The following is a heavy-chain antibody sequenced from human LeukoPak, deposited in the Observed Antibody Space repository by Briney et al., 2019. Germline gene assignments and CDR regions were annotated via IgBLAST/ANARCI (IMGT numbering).Heavy chain of an antibody. D-gene: IGHD4-17*01. J-gene: IGHJ4*02. CDR3: ARAVDGDYLDY. CDR1: GLIVSSNY. Sequence: HPGGSLRLSCAASGLIVSSNYMRWVRQAPGKGLEWVSVIYSGGSTYYADSVKGRFSISRDNSKNTVYLQMNSLRAEDTAVYYCARAVDGDYLDYWGRGTLVTVSS. V-gene: IGHV3-53*01. CDR2: IYSGGST.